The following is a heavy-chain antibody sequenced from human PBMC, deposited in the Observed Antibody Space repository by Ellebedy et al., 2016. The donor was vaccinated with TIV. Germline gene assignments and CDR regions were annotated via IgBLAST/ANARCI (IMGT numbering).Heavy chain of an antibody. J-gene: IGHJ4*02. CDR1: GYTFISHY. D-gene: IGHD6-6*01. V-gene: IGHV1-46*01. Sequence: ASVKVSCXASGYTFISHYMHWVRQAPGQGLESMGLINPSGGGTFYAQKFQGRVTMTRDTSTSTVYMELSSLRSEDTAVYYCARGKYSSSMGAYWGQGTLVTVSS. CDR3: ARGKYSSSMGAY. CDR2: INPSGGGT.